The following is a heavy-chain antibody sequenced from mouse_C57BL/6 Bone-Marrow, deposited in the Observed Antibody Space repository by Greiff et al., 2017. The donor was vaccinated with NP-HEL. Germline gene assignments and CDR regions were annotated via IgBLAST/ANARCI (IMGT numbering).Heavy chain of an antibody. J-gene: IGHJ2*01. CDR2: ISYDGSN. CDR1: GYSITSGYY. V-gene: IGHV3-6*01. CDR3: ASEGYYGSDFDY. D-gene: IGHD1-1*01. Sequence: EVKLQESGPGLVKPSQSLSLTCSVTGYSITSGYYWNWIRQFPGNKLEWMGYISYDGSNNYNPSLKNRISITRDTSKNQFFLKLNSVTTEDTATYYCASEGYYGSDFDYWGQGTTLTVSS.